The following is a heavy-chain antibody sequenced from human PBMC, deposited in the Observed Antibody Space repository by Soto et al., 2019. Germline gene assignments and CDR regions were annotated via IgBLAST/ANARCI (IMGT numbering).Heavy chain of an antibody. Sequence: TGGAPRLSCGASGFTFNSYGLPWVRQAPGKRLGRGAAISYDGSNKYYADSVKGRFTISRDNSKNTLYLQMNSLRAEDTAVYYCAKDRREGGYCSSTSCFGYYGMDVWGQGTTVTVSS. CDR1: GFTFNSYG. CDR3: AKDRREGGYCSSTSCFGYYGMDV. D-gene: IGHD2-2*01. V-gene: IGHV3-30*18. J-gene: IGHJ6*02. CDR2: ISYDGSNK.